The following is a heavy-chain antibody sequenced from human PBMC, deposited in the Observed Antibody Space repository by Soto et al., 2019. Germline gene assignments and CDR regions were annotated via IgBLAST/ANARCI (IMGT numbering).Heavy chain of an antibody. CDR3: ARGGAARPDY. V-gene: IGHV3-48*02. D-gene: IGHD6-6*01. CDR1: GFTFSNYG. CDR2: IGSITRNI. Sequence: PGGSLRLSCAASGFTFSNYGMNWVRQAPGRGPEWVAYIGSITRNINYANSVKGRFTISRDNAKNSLYLQMNSLRDEDTAVYYCARGGAARPDYWGLGTLVTVSS. J-gene: IGHJ4*02.